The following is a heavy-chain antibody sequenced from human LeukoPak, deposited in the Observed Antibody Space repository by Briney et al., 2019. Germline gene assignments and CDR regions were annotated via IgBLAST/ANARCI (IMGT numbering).Heavy chain of an antibody. CDR1: GGSFSGYY. Sequence: SETLSLTCAVYGGSFSGYYWSWIRQPPGKGLEWIGEINHSGSTNYNPSLKSRVTISVDTSKNQFSLKLSSVTAADTAVYYCARALRKSIRIAVAGEYYMDVWGKGTTVTVSS. J-gene: IGHJ6*03. D-gene: IGHD6-19*01. V-gene: IGHV4-34*01. CDR2: INHSGST. CDR3: ARALRKSIRIAVAGEYYMDV.